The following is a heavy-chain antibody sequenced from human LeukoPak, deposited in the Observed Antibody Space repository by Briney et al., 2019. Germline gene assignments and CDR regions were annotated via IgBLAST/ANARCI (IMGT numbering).Heavy chain of an antibody. D-gene: IGHD4-17*01. CDR2: IFYSGST. CDR1: SGSISTSNYY. V-gene: IGHV4-39*07. J-gene: IGHJ4*02. Sequence: SETLSLTCTVSSGSISTSNYYWGWVRQPPGKALEWIGNIFYSGSTYYSPSLKSRVTISLDTSRNQFSLKLNSVTAADTAVYYCAKLLTTVTASFDYWGQGTLVTVSS. CDR3: AKLLTTVTASFDY.